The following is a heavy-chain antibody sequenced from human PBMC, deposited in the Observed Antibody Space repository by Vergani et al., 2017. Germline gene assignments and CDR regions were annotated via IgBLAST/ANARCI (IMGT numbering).Heavy chain of an antibody. CDR2: ISSSGGGT. V-gene: IGHV3-23*04. D-gene: IGHD3-16*01. CDR1: GFSFSSYA. CDR3: TRDRLDDSYAYFDY. Sequence: EVQLVESGGGLVQPGGSLRLSCAASGFSFSSYAMTWVRQAPGKGLEWVSGISSSGGGTSYVDSVKGRFTISRDNSKNTLFLQMNSLRAEDTAVYYCTRDRLDDSYAYFDYWGQGTLVTVSP. J-gene: IGHJ4*02.